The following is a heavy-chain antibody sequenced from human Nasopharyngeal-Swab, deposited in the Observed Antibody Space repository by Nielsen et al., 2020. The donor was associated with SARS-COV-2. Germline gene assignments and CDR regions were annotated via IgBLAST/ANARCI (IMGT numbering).Heavy chain of an antibody. CDR2: LTHSGST. J-gene: IGHJ6*03. Sequence: SETLSLPCSVYGGSFSGYSWTCIRPPPGRGLVCIGELTHSGSTNYNPSLKSRVTLSVDTSMNQVSLEVSSVTAADTAVYYCARGLSGIVPAPILGLGPYYYYYYMDVWGKGTTVTVSS. D-gene: IGHD2-2*01. V-gene: IGHV4-34*01. CDR3: ARGLSGIVPAPILGLGPYYYYYYMDV. CDR1: GGSFSGYS.